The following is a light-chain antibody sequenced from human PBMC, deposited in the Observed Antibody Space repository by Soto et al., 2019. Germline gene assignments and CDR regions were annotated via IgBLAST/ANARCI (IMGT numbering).Light chain of an antibody. CDR3: QSSDSSLNV. J-gene: IGLJ1*01. CDR2: GNS. V-gene: IGLV1-40*01. CDR1: SSNIGAGYD. Sequence: QSVLTQPPSVSGAPGQRVTISCTGSSSNIGAGYDVHWYQQLPGTAPKLLIYGNSNRPSGVPDRFSGSKSGTSASLPITGLQAEDEADYYCQSSDSSLNVFGTGTKVTVL.